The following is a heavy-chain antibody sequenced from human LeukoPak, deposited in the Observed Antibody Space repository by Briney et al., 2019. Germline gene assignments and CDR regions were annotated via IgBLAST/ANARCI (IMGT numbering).Heavy chain of an antibody. J-gene: IGHJ4*02. CDR1: GGTFSSYA. Sequence: ASVKVSCKASGGTFSSYAISWVRQAPGQGLEWMGWINPNSGDTQYGQKFQGRVTMTRDTSISTASMELSRLRSDDTAVYYCARGQYYGDITFPLHYWGQGSLVTVSS. CDR2: INPNSGDT. CDR3: ARGQYYGDITFPLHY. V-gene: IGHV1-2*02. D-gene: IGHD4-17*01.